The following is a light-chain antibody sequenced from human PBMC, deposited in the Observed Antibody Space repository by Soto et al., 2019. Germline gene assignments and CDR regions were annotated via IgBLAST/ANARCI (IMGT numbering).Light chain of an antibody. V-gene: IGKV1-5*01. CDR2: DTS. CDR3: QQYNSYAYT. Sequence: DIPMTQSPSTLSASVGDRVTITCRASQNINDWLAWYQQKPGKAPKLLIYDTSSLTSGVPSRFSGSGSGTDFTLTISSLQHDDFATYYCQQYNSYAYTFGQGTRLEIK. J-gene: IGKJ5*01. CDR1: QNINDW.